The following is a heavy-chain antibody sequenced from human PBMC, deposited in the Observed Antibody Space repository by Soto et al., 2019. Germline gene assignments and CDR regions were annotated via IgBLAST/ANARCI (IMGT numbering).Heavy chain of an antibody. CDR2: ISGPGGRT. CDR1: EFTFNNYA. D-gene: IGHD3-3*01. CDR3: AKVESYDFWGGYDYYDYSHYGMDV. J-gene: IGHJ6*02. Sequence: VGSLRLSCAASEFTFNNYAMTWVRQTPGKGLEWVAGISGPGGRTYYADSVKGRFTISRDNSKNTLFLQMNGLRGEDTAVYYCAKVESYDFWGGYDYYDYSHYGMDVWGQGTTVTVSS. V-gene: IGHV3-23*01.